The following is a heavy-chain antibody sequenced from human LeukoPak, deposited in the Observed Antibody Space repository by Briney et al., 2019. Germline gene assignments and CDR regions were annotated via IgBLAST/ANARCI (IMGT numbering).Heavy chain of an antibody. CDR1: GFTFSSYG. V-gene: IGHV3-30*18. J-gene: IGHJ5*02. CDR3: AKGIEVVPAATYGWFHP. CDR2: ISYDGSNK. D-gene: IGHD2-2*01. Sequence: PGRSLRLSCAASGFTFSSYGMHWVRQAPGKGLEWVAVISYDGSNKYYADSVKGRFTISRDNSKNTLYLQMNSLRAEDTAVYYCAKGIEVVPAATYGWFHPWGQGTLVTVSS.